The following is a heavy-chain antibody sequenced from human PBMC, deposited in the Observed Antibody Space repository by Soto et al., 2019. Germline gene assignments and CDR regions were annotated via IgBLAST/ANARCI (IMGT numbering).Heavy chain of an antibody. J-gene: IGHJ5*02. CDR3: AKDSGYNYGYFRWFDP. CDR2: IYYSGST. CDR1: GGSISSYY. D-gene: IGHD5-18*01. Sequence: SETLSLTCTVSGGSISSYYWRWIRQPPGKELEWIGYIYYSGSTNYNPALKSRVTISVDTSKSQFSLKLSSVTAADTAVYYCAKDSGYNYGYFRWFDPWGQGTLVTVSS. V-gene: IGHV4-59*01.